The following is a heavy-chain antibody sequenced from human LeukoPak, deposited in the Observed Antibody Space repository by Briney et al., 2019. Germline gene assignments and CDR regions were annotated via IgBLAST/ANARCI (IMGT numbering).Heavy chain of an antibody. Sequence: GGSLRLSCAASGFTFSSYGMSWVRQAPGKGLERVSGISGSGDSTHYADSVKGRFTISRDNSKNTLYLQMNSLRAEDTAVYYCAKDTGASGWSEYFQHWGQGTLVTVSS. CDR2: ISGSGDST. CDR3: AKDTGASGWSEYFQH. CDR1: GFTFSSYG. V-gene: IGHV3-23*01. D-gene: IGHD6-19*01. J-gene: IGHJ1*01.